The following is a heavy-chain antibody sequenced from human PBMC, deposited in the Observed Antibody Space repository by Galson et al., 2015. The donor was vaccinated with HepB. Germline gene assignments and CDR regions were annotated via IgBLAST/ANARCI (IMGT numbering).Heavy chain of an antibody. V-gene: IGHV3-21*01. CDR1: GFTFSSYS. Sequence: LRLSCAASGFTFSSYSMNWVRQAPGKGLEWVSSISSSSSYIYYADSVKGRFTISRDNAKNSLYLQMNSLRAEDTAVYYCARDIAAAACFDYWGQGTLVTVSS. CDR3: ARDIAAAACFDY. J-gene: IGHJ4*02. CDR2: ISSSSSYI. D-gene: IGHD6-13*01.